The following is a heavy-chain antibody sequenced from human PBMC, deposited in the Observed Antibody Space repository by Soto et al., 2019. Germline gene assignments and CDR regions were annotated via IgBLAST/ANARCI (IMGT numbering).Heavy chain of an antibody. CDR1: GYTFTSYD. V-gene: IGHV1-8*01. J-gene: IGHJ3*01. CDR3: AFFLLCFGEPAAFDF. Sequence: ASVKVSCKASGYTFTSYDINWVRQATGQGLERIGWMNPNSGNTGYAQKFQGRVTMTSNTSISTAYMELSVLRFEEMAVFYCAFFLLCFGEPAAFDFSGQGTSVTV. CDR2: MNPNSGNT. D-gene: IGHD3-10*01.